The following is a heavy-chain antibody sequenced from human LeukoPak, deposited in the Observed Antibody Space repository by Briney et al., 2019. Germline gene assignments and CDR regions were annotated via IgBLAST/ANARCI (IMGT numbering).Heavy chain of an antibody. J-gene: IGHJ4*02. CDR2: IKSDAITT. CDR3: TKDGVGTTKMYYFDY. V-gene: IGHV3-74*01. Sequence: GGSLRLSCAATGFTFSSYYWMHWVRQAPGKGLVWVSRIKSDAITTNYADSVKGRFTISRDNAKNSLYLQMNSLRAEDTALYHCTKDGVGTTKMYYFDYWGQGTLVTVSS. D-gene: IGHD1-26*01. CDR1: GFTFSSYYW.